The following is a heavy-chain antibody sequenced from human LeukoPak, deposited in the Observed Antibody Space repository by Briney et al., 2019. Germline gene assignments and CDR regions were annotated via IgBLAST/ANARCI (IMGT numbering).Heavy chain of an antibody. J-gene: IGHJ6*02. CDR3: ATGYDFWCGYYKDYYYGMDV. D-gene: IGHD3-3*01. Sequence: PGGSLRLSCAASGFTFSSYAMSWVRQAPGKGLEWVSAISGSGGSTYYADSVKGRFTISRDNSKNTLYLQMNSLRAEDTAVYYCATGYDFWCGYYKDYYYGMDVWGQGTTVTVSS. V-gene: IGHV3-23*01. CDR2: ISGSGGST. CDR1: GFTFSSYA.